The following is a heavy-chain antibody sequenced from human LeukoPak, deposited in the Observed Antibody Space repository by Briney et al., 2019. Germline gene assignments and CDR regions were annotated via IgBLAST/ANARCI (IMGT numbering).Heavy chain of an antibody. Sequence: PGRSLRLSCAASGFTFDDYAMHWVRQAPGKGLEWVSGISWNSGSIGYADSVKGRFTISRDNAKNSLYLQMNSLRAEDTALYYCAKDPASSIAARRGFDYWGQGTLVTVSS. CDR3: AKDPASSIAARRGFDY. J-gene: IGHJ4*02. CDR1: GFTFDDYA. CDR2: ISWNSGSI. V-gene: IGHV3-9*01. D-gene: IGHD6-6*01.